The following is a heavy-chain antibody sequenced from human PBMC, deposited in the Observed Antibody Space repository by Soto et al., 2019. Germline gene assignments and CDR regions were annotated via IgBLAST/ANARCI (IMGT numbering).Heavy chain of an antibody. CDR2: INPSGGST. Sequence: QVQLVQSGAEVKKPGASVKVSCKASGYTFTSYYMHWVRQAPGQGLEWMGIINPSGGSTSYAQKFQGSVTMARDTSTSAVYMELSSLRSEDTAVYYCASSGCSSTSCYAPIYYYGMDVWGQGTTVTVSS. CDR3: ASSGCSSTSCYAPIYYYGMDV. J-gene: IGHJ6*02. V-gene: IGHV1-46*01. CDR1: GYTFTSYY. D-gene: IGHD2-2*01.